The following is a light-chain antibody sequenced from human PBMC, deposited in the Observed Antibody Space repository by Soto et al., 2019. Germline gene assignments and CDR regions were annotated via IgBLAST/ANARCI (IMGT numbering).Light chain of an antibody. V-gene: IGKV3-11*01. CDR2: DAS. CDR1: QSVSTY. CDR3: QQYDNWPWT. Sequence: EIVLTQSPATLSLSPGERATLSCRASQSVSTYLAWYQQRPGQAPRLLIYDASYRATDIPPRFSGSGSGTDFTLTISSLQSEDSAVYYCQQYDNWPWTFGQGTKVDIK. J-gene: IGKJ1*01.